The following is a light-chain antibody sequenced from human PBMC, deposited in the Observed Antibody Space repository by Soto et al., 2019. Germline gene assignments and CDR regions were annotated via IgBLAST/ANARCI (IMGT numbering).Light chain of an antibody. Sequence: QSVLTQPPSVSAAPGQRVTISCSGSNSNIGNNFVSWYQQLPGTAPKLLISDNNNRLSGIPDRFSGSKSGSSATLGITGLQTGDEAHYYCGTWDSSLSAVVFGGGTKVTVL. CDR2: DNN. V-gene: IGLV1-51*01. CDR3: GTWDSSLSAVV. CDR1: NSNIGNNF. J-gene: IGLJ2*01.